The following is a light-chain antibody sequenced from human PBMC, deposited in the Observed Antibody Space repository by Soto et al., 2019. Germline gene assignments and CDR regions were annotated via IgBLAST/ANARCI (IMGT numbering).Light chain of an antibody. J-gene: IGKJ1*01. CDR2: KAS. CDR1: QSINRW. CDR3: QQYKSYSWT. Sequence: DIQMAQSPSTLSASVGDRVTITCRASQSINRWLAWYQQRPGKAPNLLIYKASSLENRVPSRVSGSGSGTDFTLTINSLQPDDLAAYHCQQYKSYSWTFGQGTKVEIK. V-gene: IGKV1-5*03.